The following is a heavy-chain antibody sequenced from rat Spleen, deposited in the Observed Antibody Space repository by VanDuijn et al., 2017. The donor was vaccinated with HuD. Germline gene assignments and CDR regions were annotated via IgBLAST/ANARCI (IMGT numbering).Heavy chain of an antibody. J-gene: IGHJ1*01. D-gene: IGHD1-5*01. CDR2: ITHIGATS. Sequence: EVHLVESGGGLVQPGGSLKLSCVASGFTFNNYWMTWIRQAPGKGLEWVATITHIGATSYYPDSVKGRFTISREDGRSTLYLQMNSLRSEDTATYYCTRHGRYRYNPYYWYFDFWGPGTMVTVSS. CDR1: GFTFNNYW. CDR3: TRHGRYRYNPYYWYFDF. V-gene: IGHV5-31*01.